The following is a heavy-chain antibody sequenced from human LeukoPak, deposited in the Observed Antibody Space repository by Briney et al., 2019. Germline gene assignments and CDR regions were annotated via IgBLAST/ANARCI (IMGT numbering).Heavy chain of an antibody. CDR3: ARHDERFGELFDH. CDR2: INHSGST. Sequence: SETLSLTCAVYGGSFSGYYWSWIRLPPGKGLEWIGEINHSGSTNYNPSLKSRVTISVDTSKNQFSLKLSSVTAADTAVYYCARHDERFGELFDHWGQGTLVTVSS. CDR1: GGSFSGYY. V-gene: IGHV4-34*01. D-gene: IGHD3-10*01. J-gene: IGHJ4*02.